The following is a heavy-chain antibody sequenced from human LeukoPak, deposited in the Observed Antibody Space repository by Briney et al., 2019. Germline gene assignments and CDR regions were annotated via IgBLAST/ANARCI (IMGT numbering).Heavy chain of an antibody. CDR1: GYTFTSSA. D-gene: IGHD2-15*01. V-gene: IGHV1-3*01. Sequence: GASVKVSCKASGYTFTSSAIHWLRQAPGHRLEWLGWIDAGNGDAKYSQNFQGRVTFSRDTSASTAYVELSSLRSEDTAVFYCARVWCPSGSCDSAFDYWGQGTLVIVSS. CDR2: IDAGNGDA. J-gene: IGHJ4*02. CDR3: ARVWCPSGSCDSAFDY.